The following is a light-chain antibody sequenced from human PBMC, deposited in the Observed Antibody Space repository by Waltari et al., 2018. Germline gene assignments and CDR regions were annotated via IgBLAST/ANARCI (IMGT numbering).Light chain of an antibody. V-gene: IGKV1-5*03. CDR3: QHYSSYPPT. CDR2: KAS. J-gene: IGKJ4*01. Sequence: DIQMTQSPSTLSASVGDRVTITCRTSTSISSWLAWYQQKQGKAPKLLIYKASSLERDVPSRFSGSGSGTEFTLTISSLQPDDFATFYCQHYSSYPPTFGGGTKVEIK. CDR1: TSISSW.